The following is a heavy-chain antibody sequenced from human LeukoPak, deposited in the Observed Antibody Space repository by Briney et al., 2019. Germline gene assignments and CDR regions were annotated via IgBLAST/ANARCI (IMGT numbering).Heavy chain of an antibody. CDR1: GFTFSSHA. V-gene: IGHV3-30*04. D-gene: IGHD2-15*01. CDR2: ISYDGSNK. CDR3: ARDGYCSGGSCGYFDY. J-gene: IGHJ4*02. Sequence: GGSLRLSCAASGFTFSSHAMHWVRQAPGKGLEWVAVISYDGSNKYYADSVKGRFTISRDNSKNTLYLQMNSLRAEDTAVYYCARDGYCSGGSCGYFDYWGQGTLVTVSS.